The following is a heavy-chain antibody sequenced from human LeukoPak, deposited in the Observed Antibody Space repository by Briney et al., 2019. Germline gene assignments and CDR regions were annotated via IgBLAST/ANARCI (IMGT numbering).Heavy chain of an antibody. CDR1: GGSFSGYY. V-gene: IGHV4-34*01. CDR2: INHSGST. CDR3: ASRSMYYDSSGGY. J-gene: IGHJ4*02. Sequence: SETLSLTCAVYGGSFSGYYWSWIRQPPGKGLEWIGEINHSGSTNYNPSLKSQVTISVDTSKNQFSLKLSSVTAADTAVYYCASRSMYYDSSGGYWGQETLVTVSS. D-gene: IGHD3-22*01.